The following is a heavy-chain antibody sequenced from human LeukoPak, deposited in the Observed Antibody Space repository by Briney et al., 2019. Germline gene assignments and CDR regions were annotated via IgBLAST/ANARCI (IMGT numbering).Heavy chain of an antibody. CDR3: AREKEWRSFDY. Sequence: SETLSLTCTVSGYSISSGYYWGWIRQPPGKGLEWIGSIYHSGTTNYNPSLKSRVTISVDKSKNQFSLKLSSVTAADTAIYYCAREKEWRSFDYWGQGTLVTVSS. CDR1: GYSISSGYY. J-gene: IGHJ4*02. V-gene: IGHV4-38-2*02. CDR2: IYHSGTT. D-gene: IGHD2-15*01.